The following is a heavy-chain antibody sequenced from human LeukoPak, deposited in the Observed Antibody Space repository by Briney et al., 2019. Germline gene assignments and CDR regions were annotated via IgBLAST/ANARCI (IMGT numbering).Heavy chain of an antibody. J-gene: IGHJ6*02. CDR1: GFTVSSNY. V-gene: IGHV3-66*01. D-gene: IGHD3-22*01. CDR3: ARDRYYYDSSGYYHDYYYYGMDV. CDR2: IYSGGST. Sequence: GGSLRLSCAASGFTVSSNYMSWVRQAPGKGLEWVSVIYSGGSTYYADSVKGRFTISRDNSKNTLYLQMNSLRAEDTAVYYCARDRYYYDSSGYYHDYYYYGMDVWGQGTTVTVSS.